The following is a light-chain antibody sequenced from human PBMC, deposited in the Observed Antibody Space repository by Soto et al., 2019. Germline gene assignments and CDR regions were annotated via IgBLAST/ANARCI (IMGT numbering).Light chain of an antibody. V-gene: IGLV2-8*01. Sequence: QSALTQPPSASGSPGQSVTISCTGTSSDVGGYNYASWYQQHPGKAPKVMIYEVSKRPSGVPDRFSGSKSGNTASLTVSGLQAEDEADYYCSSYTSSSPYVFGTGTQLTVL. CDR3: SSYTSSSPYV. J-gene: IGLJ1*01. CDR1: SSDVGGYNY. CDR2: EVS.